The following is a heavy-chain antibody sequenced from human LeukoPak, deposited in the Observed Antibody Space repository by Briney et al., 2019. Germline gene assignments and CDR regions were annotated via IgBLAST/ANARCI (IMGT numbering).Heavy chain of an antibody. V-gene: IGHV4-4*02. J-gene: IGHJ4*02. CDR1: GGSISSGNW. CDR3: AGSGYYCFDS. CDR2: IYHSGGT. D-gene: IGHD3-22*01. Sequence: TSETLSLTCAVSGGSISSGNWWSWVRQTPGKGLEWIGEIYHSGGTNYNPSLKSRVTISVDNSKNQFSLKLSSVTAADTAIYYCAGSGYYCFDSWGQGTLVIVSS.